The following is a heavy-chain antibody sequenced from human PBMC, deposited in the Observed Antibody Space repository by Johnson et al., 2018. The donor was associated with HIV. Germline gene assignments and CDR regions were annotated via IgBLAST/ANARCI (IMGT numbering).Heavy chain of an antibody. CDR1: GFTVSSNY. D-gene: IGHD2-15*01. CDR2: IYSGGST. Sequence: VQLVESGGGVVRPGGSLRLSCAASGFTVSSNYMSWVRQAPGKGLEWVSVIYSGGSTYYADSVKGRFTISRDNSKNTLYLQMNSLRAEDTAVYYCARGAALPAAFDIWGQGTMVTVSS. J-gene: IGHJ3*02. CDR3: ARGAALPAAFDI. V-gene: IGHV3-53*01.